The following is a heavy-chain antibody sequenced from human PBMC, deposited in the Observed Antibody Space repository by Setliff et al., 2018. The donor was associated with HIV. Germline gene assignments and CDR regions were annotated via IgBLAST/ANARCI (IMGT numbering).Heavy chain of an antibody. D-gene: IGHD3-10*01. CDR1: GYTFSTNA. J-gene: IGHJ6*03. Sequence: GASVKVSXKAFGYTFSTNAIHWVRQAPGQRLEWMGYINAGDDNTRYSEKFQGRVTITRDTSANTAYMELSSLRSEDTAVYYCARARGNYYGSGKVYYYYYYMDVWGKGTTVTVSS. CDR3: ARARGNYYGSGKVYYYYYYMDV. CDR2: INAGDDNT. V-gene: IGHV1-3*01.